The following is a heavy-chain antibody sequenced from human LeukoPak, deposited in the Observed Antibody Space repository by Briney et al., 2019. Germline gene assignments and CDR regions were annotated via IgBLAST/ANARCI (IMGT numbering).Heavy chain of an antibody. CDR1: GFTFSNYW. CDR2: IKEDGSEK. CDR3: ARDSQHLNFDY. V-gene: IGHV3-7*04. D-gene: IGHD3-3*02. Sequence: GGSLRLSCAASGFTFSNYWMNWVRQAPGKGLEWVANIKEDGSEKYHVDSVKGRFIISRDNAKNSLYLQMNSLRAEDTAVYDCARDSQHLNFDYWGQGALVTVSS. J-gene: IGHJ4*02.